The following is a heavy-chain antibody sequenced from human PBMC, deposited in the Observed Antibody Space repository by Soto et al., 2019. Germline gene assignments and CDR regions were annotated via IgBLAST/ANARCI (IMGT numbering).Heavy chain of an antibody. CDR3: AKDRDRGVAAYLAYYFDY. Sequence: QVQLVESGGGVVQPGRSLRLSCAASGFTFSSYGMHWVRQAPGKGLEWVAVISYDGSNKYYADSVKGRFTISRDNSKNTLYLQMNSLRAEDTAVYYCAKDRDRGVAAYLAYYFDYWGQGTLVTVSS. CDR1: GFTFSSYG. J-gene: IGHJ4*02. D-gene: IGHD6-6*01. CDR2: ISYDGSNK. V-gene: IGHV3-30*18.